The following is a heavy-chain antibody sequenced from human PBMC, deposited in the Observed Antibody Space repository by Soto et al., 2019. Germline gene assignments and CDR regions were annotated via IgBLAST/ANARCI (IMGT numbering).Heavy chain of an antibody. D-gene: IGHD1-26*01. Sequence: GASVKVSCKASGYTFTSYGISWVRQAPGQGLEWMGWISPYNGNTNYAQKLQGRVTITTDKSTSTAYMELSSLRSENTAVYYCARDRDSGSYSGYYYYGMDVWGQGTTVTVSS. V-gene: IGHV1-18*01. CDR3: ARDRDSGSYSGYYYYGMDV. CDR1: GYTFTSYG. J-gene: IGHJ6*02. CDR2: ISPYNGNT.